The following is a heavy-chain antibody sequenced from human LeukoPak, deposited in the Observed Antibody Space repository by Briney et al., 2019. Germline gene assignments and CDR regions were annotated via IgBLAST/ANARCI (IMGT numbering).Heavy chain of an antibody. CDR3: ARTWGSYRSPLGY. CDR1: GGSISSYY. D-gene: IGHD3-16*02. CDR2: IYYSGST. Sequence: SETLSLTCTVSGGSISSYYWSWIRQPPGKGLEWIGYIYYSGSTNYNPSLKSRVTISVDTSKNQFSLKLSSVTAADTAVYYCARTWGSYRSPLGYWGQGTLVTVSS. V-gene: IGHV4-59*01. J-gene: IGHJ4*02.